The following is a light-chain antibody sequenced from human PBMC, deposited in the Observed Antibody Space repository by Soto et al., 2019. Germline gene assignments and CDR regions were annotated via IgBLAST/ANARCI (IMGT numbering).Light chain of an antibody. J-gene: IGKJ1*01. Sequence: DIVLTQSPGTLYLSPGERATLSCRASQSVSSGYLAWYQQRPGQAPRLLIYGASTRATGIPDRFSGSVSGTDFTLTISRLEPEDFAVFYCHQYGTSPATFGQGTKVDI. CDR3: HQYGTSPAT. CDR1: QSVSSGY. CDR2: GAS. V-gene: IGKV3-20*01.